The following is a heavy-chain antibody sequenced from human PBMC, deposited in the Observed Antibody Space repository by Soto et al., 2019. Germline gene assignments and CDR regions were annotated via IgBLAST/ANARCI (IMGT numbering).Heavy chain of an antibody. CDR2: ISGSGGST. V-gene: IGHV3-23*01. CDR3: AKDRDPITMIVPPGAFDI. D-gene: IGHD3-22*01. Sequence: GGSLRLSCAASGFTFSSYAMSWVRQAPGKGLEWVSAISGSGGSTYYADSVKGRFTISRDNSKNTLYLQMNSLRAEDTAVYYCAKDRDPITMIVPPGAFDIWGQGTMVTVSS. J-gene: IGHJ3*02. CDR1: GFTFSSYA.